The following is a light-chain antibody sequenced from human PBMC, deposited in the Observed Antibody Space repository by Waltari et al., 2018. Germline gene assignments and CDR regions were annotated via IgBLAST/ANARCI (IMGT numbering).Light chain of an antibody. V-gene: IGKV1-39*01. CDR1: QSISVF. J-gene: IGKJ4*01. CDR3: QQSYSTPLT. Sequence: DIQMTQSPSSLSASVGDRVTITCRVSQSISVFLNWYQQKPGKAPKLLIYAASTLHIGVPSRFSGSGSGTDFTLTINNLQPEDFATYSCQQSYSTPLTFGGGTRVEIK. CDR2: AAS.